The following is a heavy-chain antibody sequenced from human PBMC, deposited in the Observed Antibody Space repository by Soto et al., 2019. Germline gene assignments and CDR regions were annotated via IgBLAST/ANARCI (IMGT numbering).Heavy chain of an antibody. V-gene: IGHV3-72*01. CDR2: IKNKANSYTT. D-gene: IGHD1-26*01. J-gene: IGHJ4*02. CDR3: TRISLVGATGGRYFDY. Sequence: VQLVESGGGLVQPGGSLRLSCAASGFIFSDHYMDWVRHAPGKGLEWVGRIKNKANSYTTEYAASVKGRFTISRDDSKNSLYLQMNSLKTEDTAVYYCTRISLVGATGGRYFDYWGQGTLLTVSS. CDR1: GFIFSDHY.